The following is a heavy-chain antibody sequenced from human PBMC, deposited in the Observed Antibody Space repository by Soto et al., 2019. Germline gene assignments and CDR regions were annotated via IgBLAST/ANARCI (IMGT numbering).Heavy chain of an antibody. CDR1: GGSITSGSYY. V-gene: IGHV4-30-2*01. Sequence: SETLSLTCAVSGGSITSGSYYWGWIRQPPGKGLEWIGYIYHSGSTYYNPSLKSRVTISVDRSKNQFSLKLSSVTAADTAVYHCARVPDYWGQGTLVTVSS. J-gene: IGHJ4*02. CDR3: ARVPDY. CDR2: IYHSGST.